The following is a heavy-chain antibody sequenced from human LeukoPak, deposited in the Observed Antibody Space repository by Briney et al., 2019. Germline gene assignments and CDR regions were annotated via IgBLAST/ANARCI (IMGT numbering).Heavy chain of an antibody. D-gene: IGHD3-3*01. Sequence: PGGSLRLSCAASGFTFSDYYMSWIRQAPGKGLEWVSYISSSGSTIYYADSVKGRFTISRDNAKNSLYLQMNSLRAEDTAVYYCAGGGNSFWSGYYPYYFDYWGRGTLVTVSS. CDR2: ISSSGSTI. V-gene: IGHV3-11*01. CDR3: AGGGNSFWSGYYPYYFDY. CDR1: GFTFSDYY. J-gene: IGHJ4*02.